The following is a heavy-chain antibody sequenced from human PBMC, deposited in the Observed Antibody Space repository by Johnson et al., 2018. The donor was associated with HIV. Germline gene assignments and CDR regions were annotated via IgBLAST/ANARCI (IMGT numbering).Heavy chain of an antibody. D-gene: IGHD5-24*01. CDR3: AKERGKRWLHPRDAFDI. J-gene: IGHJ3*02. CDR1: GFTFNTYG. V-gene: IGHV3-30*18. CDR2: ISYDGSNK. Sequence: QVQLVESGGGLVQPGGSLRLSCAASGFTFNTYGMHWVRQAPGKGLEWVAVISYDGSNKYYADSVKGRFTISRDNSKNALYLLMNSLRAEDMAVYYCAKERGKRWLHPRDAFDIWGQGTMVTVSS.